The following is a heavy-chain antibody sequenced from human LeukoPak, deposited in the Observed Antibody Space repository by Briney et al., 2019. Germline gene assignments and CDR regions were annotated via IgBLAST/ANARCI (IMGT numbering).Heavy chain of an antibody. D-gene: IGHD3-3*01. V-gene: IGHV3-23*01. Sequence: AGGSLRLSCAASGFTFSSYAMSWVRQAPGKGLEWVSAISGSGGSTYYADSVKGRFTISRDNSKNTLYLQMNSLRAEDTAVYYCAKDPRITIFGVVITYYFDYWGQGTLVTVSS. CDR2: ISGSGGST. CDR1: GFTFSSYA. J-gene: IGHJ4*02. CDR3: AKDPRITIFGVVITYYFDY.